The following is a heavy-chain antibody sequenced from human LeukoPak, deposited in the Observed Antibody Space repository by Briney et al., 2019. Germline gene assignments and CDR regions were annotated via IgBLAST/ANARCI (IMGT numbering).Heavy chain of an antibody. CDR3: ARRLGYCTNGVCYSGWLDP. CDR1: GFTFSSYW. D-gene: IGHD2-8*01. V-gene: IGHV3-74*01. CDR2: INSDGSGT. Sequence: GGSLRLSCAASGFTFSSYWMHWVRQAPGKGLVWVSRINSDGSGTVYADSVKGRYTISRDNAKNTLYLQMNSLRAEDTAVYYCARRLGYCTNGVCYSGWLDPWGQGTLVTVSS. J-gene: IGHJ5*02.